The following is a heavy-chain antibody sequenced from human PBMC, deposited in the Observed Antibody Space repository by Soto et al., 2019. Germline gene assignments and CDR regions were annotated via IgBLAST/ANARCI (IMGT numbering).Heavy chain of an antibody. CDR2: IGASSGNT. D-gene: IGHD6-6*01. CDR1: GYTFTSYG. CDR3: ARDVQYSRRGMDV. Sequence: ASVKVSCKASGYTFTSYGISWVRQAPGRGLEWMGWIGASSGNTNYAQNLQGRVTMTTDTSTSTAYMELRSLRSEDTAVYYCARDVQYSRRGMDVWGQGTTVTVSS. V-gene: IGHV1-18*04. J-gene: IGHJ6*02.